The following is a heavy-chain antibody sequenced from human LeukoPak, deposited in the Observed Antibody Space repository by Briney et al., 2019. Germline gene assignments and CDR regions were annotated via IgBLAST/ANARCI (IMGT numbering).Heavy chain of an antibody. CDR3: ARKRMGATGFDH. CDR1: GYTFTSYD. CDR2: MNPNSGNT. V-gene: IGHV1-8*01. Sequence: ASVKVSCKASGYTFTSYDVNWVRQATGQGLEWMGWMNPNSGNTGYAQKFQGRVTMTRNTSISTAYMELSSLRSEDTAVYYCARKRMGATGFDHWGQGTLVTVSS. D-gene: IGHD1-26*01. J-gene: IGHJ4*02.